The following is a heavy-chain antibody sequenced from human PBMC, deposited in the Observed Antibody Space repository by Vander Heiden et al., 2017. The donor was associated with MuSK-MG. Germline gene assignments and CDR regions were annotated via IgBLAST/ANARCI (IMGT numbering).Heavy chain of an antibody. CDR2: ISGSGGST. J-gene: IGHJ4*02. CDR3: GRAAAGPFDY. D-gene: IGHD6-13*01. V-gene: IGHV3-23*01. Sequence: EVQLLESGGGLVQPGGSLRLSCAASGFTFSSYAMSWVRQAPGKGLEWVSAISGSGGSTYDADSVKGRFTISRDNSKNTLYLKMNSLRAEDTAVYYCGRAAAGPFDYWGQGTLVTVSS. CDR1: GFTFSSYA.